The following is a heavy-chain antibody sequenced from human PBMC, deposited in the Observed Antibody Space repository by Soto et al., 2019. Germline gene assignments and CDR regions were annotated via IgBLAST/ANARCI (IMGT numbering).Heavy chain of an antibody. CDR3: ATVPPRIVVVLAEFPT. CDR2: IYHNGIT. D-gene: IGHD2-21*01. Sequence: QVQLKQSGPGLVRPSGTLSLTCRVSGTSISSSYWWAWVRQSPGKELEWIGEIYHNGITKYNPSLKSRDSMSIDKSNNQFPLKLTSVTAADTAVYYCATVPPRIVVVLAEFPTWGQGTLVTVSS. J-gene: IGHJ4*02. V-gene: IGHV4-4*02. CDR1: GTSISSSYW.